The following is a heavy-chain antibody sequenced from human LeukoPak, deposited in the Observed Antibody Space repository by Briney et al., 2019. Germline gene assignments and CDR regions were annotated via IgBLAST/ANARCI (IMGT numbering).Heavy chain of an antibody. Sequence: SETLSLTCTVSGGSISSYYWSWIRQPPGKGLEWIGYIYYSGGTNYNPSLKSRVTISVDTSKNQFSLKLSSVTAADTAVYYCARITFSTIVDYWGQGTLVTVSS. CDR1: GGSISSYY. CDR2: IYYSGGT. D-gene: IGHD1-20*01. J-gene: IGHJ4*02. V-gene: IGHV4-59*01. CDR3: ARITFSTIVDY.